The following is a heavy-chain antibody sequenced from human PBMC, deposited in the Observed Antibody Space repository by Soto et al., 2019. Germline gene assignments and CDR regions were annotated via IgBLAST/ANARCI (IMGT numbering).Heavy chain of an antibody. D-gene: IGHD2-15*01. CDR2: FDPEDGET. Sequence: DSLKVSCKFSGYTLTELSMHWVRHAPGKGLEWMGGFDPEDGETIYAQKFQGRVTMTEDTSTDTAYMELSSLRSEDTAVYYCATGSGIAHDAFDIWGQGTMVSVSS. V-gene: IGHV1-24*01. CDR1: GYTLTELS. J-gene: IGHJ3*02. CDR3: ATGSGIAHDAFDI.